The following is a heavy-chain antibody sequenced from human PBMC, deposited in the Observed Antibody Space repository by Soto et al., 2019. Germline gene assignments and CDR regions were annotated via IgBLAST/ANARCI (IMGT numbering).Heavy chain of an antibody. D-gene: IGHD6-19*01. V-gene: IGHV1-18*01. CDR2: ISAYNGNT. CDR3: ARLLVLSSGWSSN. CDR1: GYTLTELS. J-gene: IGHJ4*02. Sequence: VASVKVSCKVSGYTLTELSMHWVRQAPGKGLEWMGWISAYNGNTNYAQKLQGRVTMTTDTSTSTAYMELRSLRSDDTAVYYCARLLVLSSGWSSNWGQGTLVTVSS.